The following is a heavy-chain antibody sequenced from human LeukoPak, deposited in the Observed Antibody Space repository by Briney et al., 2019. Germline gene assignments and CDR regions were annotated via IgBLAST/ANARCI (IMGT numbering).Heavy chain of an antibody. Sequence: VGCRSPSCAPSGFTLSIILMGWVRQAPREGMGWDSVIFSCGTIYHADSVKGRFTISRDNSKHKLYLQINDLRAEDRAVYYCARGAIPAVLYYFDCWGQGSLVTVSS. V-gene: IGHV3-66*01. CDR2: IFSCGTI. CDR3: ARGAIPAVLYYFDC. J-gene: IGHJ4*02. CDR1: GFTLSIIL. D-gene: IGHD1-14*01.